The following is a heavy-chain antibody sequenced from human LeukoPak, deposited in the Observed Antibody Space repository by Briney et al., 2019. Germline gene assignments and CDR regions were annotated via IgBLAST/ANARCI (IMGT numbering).Heavy chain of an antibody. J-gene: IGHJ4*02. CDR2: IIPIFGTA. V-gene: IGHV1-69*05. Sequence: ASVKVSCKASGGTFSSYAISWVRQAPGQGLEWMGGIIPIFGTANYAQKFQGRVTMTRDTSTSTVYMELSSLRSEDTAVYYCARDILSKTSVAGTSHPGYYFDYWGQGTLVTVSS. CDR3: ARDILSKTSVAGTSHPGYYFDY. D-gene: IGHD6-19*01. CDR1: GGTFSSYA.